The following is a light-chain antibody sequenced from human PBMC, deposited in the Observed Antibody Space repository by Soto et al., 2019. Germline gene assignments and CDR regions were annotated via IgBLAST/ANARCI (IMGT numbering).Light chain of an antibody. Sequence: EIVLTQTPGTLALSPKGRATRSCRASQSVSSDLAWYQQRAGQAPRLLIYDAVRRATGIPDRFSGSGSGTDFTLTMSRLEPEDFAVYYCHQYGSSLGTFGQGTKVDIK. J-gene: IGKJ2*01. CDR2: DAV. V-gene: IGKV3-20*01. CDR3: HQYGSSLGT. CDR1: QSVSSD.